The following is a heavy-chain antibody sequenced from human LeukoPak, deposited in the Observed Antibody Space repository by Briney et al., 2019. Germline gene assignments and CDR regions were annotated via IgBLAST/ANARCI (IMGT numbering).Heavy chain of an antibody. Sequence: GGSLRLSCAASGFPFDDYGMTWVRQAPGKGLEWVSGINWNGGSTGYADSVKGRFTISRDNAKNSLYLQMNSLRAEDTAVYYCARVGSGSSHFDYWGQGTLVTVSS. J-gene: IGHJ4*02. CDR2: INWNGGST. CDR1: GFPFDDYG. CDR3: ARVGSGSSHFDY. V-gene: IGHV3-20*04. D-gene: IGHD1-26*01.